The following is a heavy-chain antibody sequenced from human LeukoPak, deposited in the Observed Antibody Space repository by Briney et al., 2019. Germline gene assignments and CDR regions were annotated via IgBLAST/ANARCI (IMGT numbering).Heavy chain of an antibody. J-gene: IGHJ4*02. V-gene: IGHV4-59*01. CDR2: IYYSGRT. CDR3: ARGFYSPHY. Sequence: PSETLSLTCTVSGGSISSDYWSWIRQPPGKGLEWIGYIYYSGRTYYNPSLKSPITISVDTSKNQFSLKLSSVTAADTAVYYCARGFYSPHYWGQGTLVSVSS. D-gene: IGHD4-11*01. CDR1: GGSISSDY.